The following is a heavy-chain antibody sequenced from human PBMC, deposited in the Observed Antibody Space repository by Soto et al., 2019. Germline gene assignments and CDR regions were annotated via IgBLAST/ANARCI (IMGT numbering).Heavy chain of an antibody. D-gene: IGHD1-26*01. CDR3: ARMLSGSYGQGDY. CDR1: GGSFSGYY. CDR2: INHSGST. V-gene: IGHV4-34*01. J-gene: IGHJ4*02. Sequence: SETLSLTCAVYGGSFSGYYWSWIRQPPGKGLEWIGEINHSGSTNYNPSLKSRVTISVDTSKNQFSLKLSSVTAADTAVYYCARMLSGSYGQGDYREPGTLVIVAS.